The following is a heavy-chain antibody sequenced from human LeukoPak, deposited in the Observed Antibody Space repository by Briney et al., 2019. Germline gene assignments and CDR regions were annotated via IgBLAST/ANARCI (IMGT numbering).Heavy chain of an antibody. V-gene: IGHV6-1*01. CDR2: TYYRSKWYN. J-gene: IGHJ4*02. CDR1: GDSVSSNSAA. CDR3: ARDRAVLWFGDPHPFDY. Sequence: QTLSLTCAISGDSVSSNSAAWNWLRQSPSRGLEWLGRTYYRSKWYNDYAVSVKSRITINPDTSMNQFSLQLNSVTPEDTAVYYCARDRAVLWFGDPHPFDYWGQGTLVTVSS. D-gene: IGHD3-10*01.